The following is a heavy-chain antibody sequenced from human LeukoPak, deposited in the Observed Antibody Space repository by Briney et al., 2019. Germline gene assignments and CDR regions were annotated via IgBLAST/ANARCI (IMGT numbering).Heavy chain of an antibody. J-gene: IGHJ5*02. CDR2: INHSGST. V-gene: IGHV4-34*01. CDR3: ARFSMAHWFDP. CDR1: GGSFSGYY. D-gene: IGHD2/OR15-2a*01. Sequence: SETLSHTCAVYGGSFSGYYWSWIRQPPGKGLEWIGEINHSGSTNYNPSLKSRVTISVDASKNQFSLKLSSVTAADTAVYYCARFSMAHWFDPWGQGTLVTVSS.